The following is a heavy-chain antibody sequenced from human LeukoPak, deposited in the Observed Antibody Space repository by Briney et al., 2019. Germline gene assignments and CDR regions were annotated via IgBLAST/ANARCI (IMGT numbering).Heavy chain of an antibody. CDR1: GGSICTYY. D-gene: IGHD3-22*01. Sequence: SETLSLTCTVSGGSICTYYWSWIRQPPGKGLEWIGYIYKSGSNNYNPALKSRVTMSVDTSKNQFSLKLSSVTAADTAVYYCARAFFSSAYYPNWFDPWGQGTLVTVSS. CDR2: IYKSGSN. J-gene: IGHJ5*02. V-gene: IGHV4-59*01. CDR3: ARAFFSSAYYPNWFDP.